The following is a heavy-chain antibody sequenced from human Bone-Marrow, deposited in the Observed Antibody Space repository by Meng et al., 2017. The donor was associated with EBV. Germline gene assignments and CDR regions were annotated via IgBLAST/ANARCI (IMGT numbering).Heavy chain of an antibody. J-gene: IGHJ4*02. CDR2: ISSSGSTI. CDR3: ARGIAAAKN. V-gene: IGHV3-11*01. CDR1: GFTFSDYD. Sequence: EAGGVLVRPGGSRRLAVAASGFTFSDYDMSWIRQAPGKGLEWVSYISSSGSTIYYADSVKGRFTISRDNAKNSLYLQMNSLRAEDTAVYYCARGIAAAKNWGQGTLVTVSS. D-gene: IGHD6-13*01.